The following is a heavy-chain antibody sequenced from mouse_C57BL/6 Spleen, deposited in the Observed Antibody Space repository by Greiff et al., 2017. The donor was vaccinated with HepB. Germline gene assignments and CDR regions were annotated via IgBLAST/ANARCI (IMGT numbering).Heavy chain of an antibody. CDR3: GRKEGDSSGAWFAY. J-gene: IGHJ3*01. CDR1: GYTFTSYW. CDR2: IHPNSGST. V-gene: IGHV1-64*01. Sequence: QVQLQQPGAELVKPGASVKLSCKASGYTFTSYWMHWVKQRPGQGLEWIGMIHPNSGSTNYNEKFKSKATLTVDKSSSTAYMQLSSLTSEDSAVYYCGRKEGDSSGAWFAYWGQGTLVTVSA. D-gene: IGHD3-2*02.